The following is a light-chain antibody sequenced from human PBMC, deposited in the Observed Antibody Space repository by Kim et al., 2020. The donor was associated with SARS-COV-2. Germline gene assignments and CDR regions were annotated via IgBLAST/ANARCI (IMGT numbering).Light chain of an antibody. Sequence: SYELTQPPSVSVAPGKTARITCGGNNIGSKSVHWYQQKPGQAPVLVIYYDSDRPSGIPERFSGSNSGNTATLTISRVEAGDEADYYCQVWDSSSDHHWVFGGGTKLTV. V-gene: IGLV3-21*04. CDR2: YDS. CDR1: NIGSKS. J-gene: IGLJ3*02. CDR3: QVWDSSSDHHWV.